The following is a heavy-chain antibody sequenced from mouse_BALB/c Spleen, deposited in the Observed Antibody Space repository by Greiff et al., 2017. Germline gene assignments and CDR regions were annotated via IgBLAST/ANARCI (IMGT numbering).Heavy chain of an antibody. V-gene: IGHV2-9*02. CDR2: IWAGGST. Sequence: VKLQESGPGLVAPSQSLSITCTVSGFSLTSYGVHWVRQPPGKGLEWLGVIWAGGSTNYNSALMSRLSISKDNSKSQVFLKMNSLQTDDTAMYYCARDRGSFYAMDYWGQGTSVTVSS. CDR3: ARDRGSFYAMDY. CDR1: GFSLTSYG. J-gene: IGHJ4*01.